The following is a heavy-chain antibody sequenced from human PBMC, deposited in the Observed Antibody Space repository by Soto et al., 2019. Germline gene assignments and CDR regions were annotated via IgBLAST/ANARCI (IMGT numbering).Heavy chain of an antibody. CDR1: GFTFSSYA. V-gene: IGHV3-23*01. D-gene: IGHD2-2*01. J-gene: IGHJ6*03. CDR2: ISDSGAGT. CDR3: AKRAGYCSSTSCKLYMDV. Sequence: EVQLLESGGGLVQPGGSLRPSCAASGFTFSSYAMSWVRQAPGKGLEWLSAISDSGAGTYHADSVKGRFTISRDNSKNTLYLQMNSLRAEDTARYYCAKRAGYCSSTSCKLYMDVWGNGTTVTVSS.